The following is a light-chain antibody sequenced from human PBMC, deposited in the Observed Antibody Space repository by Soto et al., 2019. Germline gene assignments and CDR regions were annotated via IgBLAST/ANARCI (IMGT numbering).Light chain of an antibody. CDR3: SSYTTSSNYV. CDR2: EVS. J-gene: IGLJ1*01. Sequence: LTQPASVSGSPGQSITISCTGTSSDVGSYNFVSWYQQLPGKAPKLVIYEVSNRPSGVSNRFSGSKSGNTASLTISGLQAEDEADYYCSSYTTSSNYVFGSGTKVTVL. V-gene: IGLV2-14*01. CDR1: SSDVGSYNF.